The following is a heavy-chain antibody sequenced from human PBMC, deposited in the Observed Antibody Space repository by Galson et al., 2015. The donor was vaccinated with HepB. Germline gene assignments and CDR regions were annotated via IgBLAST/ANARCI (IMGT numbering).Heavy chain of an antibody. Sequence: SLRLSCAASGFSFGSYTMHWVRQAPGKGLEWVSLISSDAFNKFYIDSVKARFTISRDNSKNTLFLQINSLRVEDTAVYYCARDVLPDHEILTAKGFFDYWGHGTLVTVSS. CDR3: ARDVLPDHEILTAKGFFDY. D-gene: IGHD3-9*01. V-gene: IGHV3-30-3*01. J-gene: IGHJ4*01. CDR2: ISSDAFNK. CDR1: GFSFGSYT.